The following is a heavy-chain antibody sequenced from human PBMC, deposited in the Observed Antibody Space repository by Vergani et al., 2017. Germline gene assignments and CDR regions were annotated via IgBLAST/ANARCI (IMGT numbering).Heavy chain of an antibody. D-gene: IGHD5-18*01. CDR3: ARAGATRVTPYYYYGMDV. CDR1: GGTFSSYA. J-gene: IGHJ6*02. CDR2: IITIFGTV. Sequence: QVQLVQSGAEVKKPGSSVKVSCKASGGTFSSYAISWVRQAPGQGLEWMGGIITIFGTVNYAQKVQGRVTITADESTSTAYMELSSLRSEDTAVYYCARAGATRVTPYYYYGMDVWGQGTTVTVSS. V-gene: IGHV1-69*01.